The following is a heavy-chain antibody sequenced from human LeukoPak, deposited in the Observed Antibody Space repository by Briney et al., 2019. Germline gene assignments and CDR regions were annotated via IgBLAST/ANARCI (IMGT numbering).Heavy chain of an antibody. V-gene: IGHV5-51*01. CDR1: GYSFTSYW. CDR2: IYPGDSDT. D-gene: IGHD5-24*01. CDR3: ARLRTTRWLQFRGHNYMDV. Sequence: GESLKISCKGSGYSFTSYWIGWVRQMPGKGLEWMGIIYPGDSDTRYSPSFQGQVTISADKSISTAYLQWSSLKASDTAMYYCARLRTTRWLQFRGHNYMDVWGKGTTVTVSS. J-gene: IGHJ6*03.